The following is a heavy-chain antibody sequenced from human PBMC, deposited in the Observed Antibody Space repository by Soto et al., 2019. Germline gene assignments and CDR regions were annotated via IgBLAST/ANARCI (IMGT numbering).Heavy chain of an antibody. Sequence: SGGSLRLSCAASGFRFDTYSMSWVRQAPGKGLEWVSAISGSGGSTYYADSVKGRFTISRDNSKNTLYLQMNSLRAEDTAVYYCAKDPYDILTGYYYGPGYWGQGTLVTVSS. CDR1: GFRFDTYS. CDR3: AKDPYDILTGYYYGPGY. CDR2: ISGSGGST. J-gene: IGHJ4*02. D-gene: IGHD3-9*01. V-gene: IGHV3-23*01.